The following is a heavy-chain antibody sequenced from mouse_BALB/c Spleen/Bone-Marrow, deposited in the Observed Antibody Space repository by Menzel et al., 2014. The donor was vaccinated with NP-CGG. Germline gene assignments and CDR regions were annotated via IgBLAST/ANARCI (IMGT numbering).Heavy chain of an antibody. V-gene: IGHV14-1*02. CDR3: ASCERFVRCFDV. Sequence: VQLQQSGAELVRPGALVKLSYKASGFNINDYYMYWVKQRPEQGLEWIGWIDPEDGNTIYDPKFQGKASITVDTSSNTAYLQLSSLTTVNTAVYSCASCERFVRCFDVWGAGTTVAVSS. J-gene: IGHJ1*01. CDR1: GFNINDYY. CDR2: IDPEDGNT.